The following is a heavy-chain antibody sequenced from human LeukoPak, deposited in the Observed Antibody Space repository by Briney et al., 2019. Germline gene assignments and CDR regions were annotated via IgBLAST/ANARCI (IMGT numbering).Heavy chain of an antibody. CDR1: GGTFSSYA. CDR2: INPNSGGT. Sequence: ASVKVSCKASGGTFSSYAISWVRQAPGQGLEWMGWINPNSGGTNYAQKFQGRVTMTRDTSISTAYMELSRLRSDDTAVYYCATEGRYYGMDVWGQGTTVTVSS. CDR3: ATEGRYYGMDV. J-gene: IGHJ6*02. V-gene: IGHV1-2*02.